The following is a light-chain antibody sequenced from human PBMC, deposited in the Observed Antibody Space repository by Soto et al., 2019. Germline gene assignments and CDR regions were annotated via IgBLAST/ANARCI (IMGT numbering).Light chain of an antibody. CDR1: SSDVGGYDY. V-gene: IGLV2-8*01. CDR3: SSYAGSNNLL. CDR2: EVT. J-gene: IGLJ2*01. Sequence: QSVLTQPPSASGSPGQSITISCTGTSSDVGGYDYVSWYQQHPGKAPTLMIYEVTKRPSGVPDRFSGSKSGNTASLTVSGLQAEDEADYFCSSYAGSNNLLFGGGTQLTVL.